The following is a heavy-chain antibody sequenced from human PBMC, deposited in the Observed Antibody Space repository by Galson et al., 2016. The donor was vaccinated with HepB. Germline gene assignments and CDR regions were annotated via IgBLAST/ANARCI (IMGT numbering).Heavy chain of an antibody. D-gene: IGHD6-19*01. Sequence: SLRLSCAASGFNFRTYPMRWVRQTPGKGLEWVAVISYDGEVKWYADSVKGRFTISRDNSKNRVYLQMNSLRPDDTAVYYCAKDLAMGDSTGWYDYWGQGTLVTVSS. CDR1: GFNFRTYP. CDR2: ISYDGEVK. CDR3: AKDLAMGDSTGWYDY. V-gene: IGHV3-30*04. J-gene: IGHJ4*02.